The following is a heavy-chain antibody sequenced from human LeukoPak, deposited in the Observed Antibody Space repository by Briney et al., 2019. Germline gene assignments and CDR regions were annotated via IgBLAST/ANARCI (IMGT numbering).Heavy chain of an antibody. D-gene: IGHD6-13*01. CDR3: AREQEIAAAPWFDP. V-gene: IGHV3-7*01. Sequence: GGSLRLSCAASGFTFSSYWMIWVRQAPGKGLEWVANIKQDGREKYYVDSVKGRFTISRDNAKNSLYLQMNSLRAEDTAVYYCAREQEIAAAPWFDPWGKGTLVTVSS. CDR1: GFTFSSYW. CDR2: IKQDGREK. J-gene: IGHJ5*02.